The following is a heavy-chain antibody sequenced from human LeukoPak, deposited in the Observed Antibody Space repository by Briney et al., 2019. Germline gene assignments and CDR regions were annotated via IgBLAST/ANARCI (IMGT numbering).Heavy chain of an antibody. CDR2: IYTSGST. CDR3: ARVRNYYDSSREFDY. Sequence: PSETLSLTCTVSGGSISSGSYYWSWIRQPAGKGLEWIGRIYTSGSTNYNPSLKSRVTISVDTSKNQFSLKLSSVTAADTAVYYCARVRNYYDSSREFDYWGQGTLVTVSS. CDR1: GGSISSGSYY. V-gene: IGHV4-61*02. J-gene: IGHJ4*02. D-gene: IGHD3-22*01.